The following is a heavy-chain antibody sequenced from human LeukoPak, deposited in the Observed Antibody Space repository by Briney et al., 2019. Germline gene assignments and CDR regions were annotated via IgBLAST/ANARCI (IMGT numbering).Heavy chain of an antibody. D-gene: IGHD3-10*01. CDR2: ISSSDGTT. CDR1: GFTFTSYD. CDR3: AKDRGLLSWFGELLHFFDH. V-gene: IGHV3-23*01. J-gene: IGHJ4*02. Sequence: GGSLRLSCAASGFTFTSYDMRWVRQAPGKGLEWVSAISSSDGTTYYADPVKGRFTISRDTSKNTLYLQMNSLRAEDTAVYYCAKDRGLLSWFGELLHFFDHWGQGTLVTVSS.